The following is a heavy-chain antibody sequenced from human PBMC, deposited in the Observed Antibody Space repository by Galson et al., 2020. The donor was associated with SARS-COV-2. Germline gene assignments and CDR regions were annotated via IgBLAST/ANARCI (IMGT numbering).Heavy chain of an antibody. CDR3: ATQAAGTVTN. D-gene: IGHD4-4*01. CDR1: GFTFSSYA. J-gene: IGHJ4*02. V-gene: IGHV3-23*01. CDR2: ISGSGGST. Sequence: GESLKISCAASGFTFSSYAMSWVRQAPGKGLEWVSAISGSGGSTYYADSVKGRFTISRDNSKNTLYLQMNSLRAEDTAVYYCATQAAGTVTNWGQGTLVTVSS.